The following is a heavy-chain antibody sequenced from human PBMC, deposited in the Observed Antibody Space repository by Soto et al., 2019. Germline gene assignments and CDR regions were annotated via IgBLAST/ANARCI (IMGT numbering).Heavy chain of an antibody. CDR2: INNDGSTT. CDR1: GFTFSSYW. Sequence: EVQLVESGGGLVRPGGSLRLSCVASGFTFSSYWMHWVRQAPGKGLVWVSRINNDGSTTSYADSVEGRFTISRDNAKNTLYLQLNSLRVEDTAVYYCASQSTTVTDYYYYGMDVWGQGTTVTVSS. D-gene: IGHD4-4*01. J-gene: IGHJ6*02. V-gene: IGHV3-74*01. CDR3: ASQSTTVTDYYYYGMDV.